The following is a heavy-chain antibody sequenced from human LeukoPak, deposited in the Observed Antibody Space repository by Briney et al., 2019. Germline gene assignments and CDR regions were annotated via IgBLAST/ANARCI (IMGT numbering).Heavy chain of an antibody. CDR1: GYIFTSYG. J-gene: IGHJ5*02. CDR2: INTYNGNT. D-gene: IGHD2/OR15-2a*01. V-gene: IGHV1-18*01. Sequence: ASVKVSCKASGYIFTSYGISWVRQAPGRGLEWMGWINTYNGNTKFAQKLQGRVTMTTDTSTSTAYMELRSLRSDDTAVYYCARDLVHRRLLASTYNWFDPWGQGTLVIVSS. CDR3: ARDLVHRRLLASTYNWFDP.